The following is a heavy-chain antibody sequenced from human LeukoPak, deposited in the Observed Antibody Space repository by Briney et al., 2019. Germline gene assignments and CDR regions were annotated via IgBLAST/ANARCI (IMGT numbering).Heavy chain of an antibody. J-gene: IGHJ6*02. V-gene: IGHV3-11*01. CDR1: GFTFSNYW. D-gene: IGHD1-26*01. CDR2: ISSSGSTI. CDR3: AREWAYYYGMDV. Sequence: GGSLRLSCAASGFTFSNYWIHWVRQAPGKGLEWVSYISSSGSTIYYADSVKGRFTISRDNAKNSLYLQMNSLRAEDTAVYYCAREWAYYYGMDVWGQGTTVTVSS.